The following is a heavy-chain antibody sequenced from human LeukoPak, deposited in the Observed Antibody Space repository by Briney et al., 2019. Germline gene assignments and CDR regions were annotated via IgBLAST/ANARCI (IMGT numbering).Heavy chain of an antibody. CDR1: GFTFSSYW. J-gene: IGHJ6*03. D-gene: IGHD3-9*01. Sequence: GGSLRLSCTASGFTFSSYWMHWVRQVPGKGLVWVSRINSDGSSTSYADSVKGRFTISRDNAKNTVYLQMNSLRVEDTALYYCARAPYYDILTGYYSPYYNCMDVWGKGATVTVS. CDR3: ARAPYYDILTGYYSPYYNCMDV. CDR2: INSDGSST. V-gene: IGHV3-74*01.